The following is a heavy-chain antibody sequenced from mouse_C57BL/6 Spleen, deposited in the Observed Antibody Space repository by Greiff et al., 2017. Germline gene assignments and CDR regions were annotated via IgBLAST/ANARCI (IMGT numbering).Heavy chain of an antibody. CDR3: ARYGDYYGSSTYFDV. J-gene: IGHJ1*03. CDR2: INPNNGGT. D-gene: IGHD1-1*01. CDR1: GYTFTDYY. V-gene: IGHV1-26*01. Sequence: VQLQQSGPELVKPGASVKISCKASGYTFTDYYMNWVKQSHGKSLEWIGDINPNNGGTSYNQKFKGKATLTVDKSSSTAYMELRSLTSEDSAVYYCARYGDYYGSSTYFDVWGTGTTVTVSS.